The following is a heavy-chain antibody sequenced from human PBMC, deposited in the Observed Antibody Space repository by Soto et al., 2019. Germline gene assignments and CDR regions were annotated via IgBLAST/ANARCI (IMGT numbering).Heavy chain of an antibody. D-gene: IGHD6-13*01. J-gene: IGHJ4*02. V-gene: IGHV2-5*02. CDR2: IYWDDDK. CDR3: AHRSIAAAGSWDVGSFDY. Sequence: QITLKESGPTLVKPTQTLTLTCTFSGFSLSTSGVGLGWLRQPPGKALEYLALIYWDDDKRYSPSLRSSLTSTKHTSKNQVVLTLTNMDPVDTATYYCAHRSIAAAGSWDVGSFDYWGQGTLVTVSS. CDR1: GFSLSTSGVG.